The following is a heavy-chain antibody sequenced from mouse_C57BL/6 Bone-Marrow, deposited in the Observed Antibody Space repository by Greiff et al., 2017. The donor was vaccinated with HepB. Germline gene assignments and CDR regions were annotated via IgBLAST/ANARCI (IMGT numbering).Heavy chain of an antibody. J-gene: IGHJ4*01. Sequence: QVQLKQSGAELVRPGTSVKMSCKASGYTFTNYWIGWAKQRPGHGLEWIGDIYPGGGYTNYNEKFKGKATLTADKSSSTAYMQFSSLTSEDSAIYYCARKWDYYAMDYWGQGTSVTVSS. CDR3: ARKWDYYAMDY. CDR1: GYTFTNYW. V-gene: IGHV1-63*01. CDR2: IYPGGGYT.